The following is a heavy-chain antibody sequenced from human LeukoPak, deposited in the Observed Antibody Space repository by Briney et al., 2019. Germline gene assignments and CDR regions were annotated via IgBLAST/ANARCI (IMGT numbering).Heavy chain of an antibody. CDR1: GYTFTSYY. Sequence: ASVKVSCKASGYTFTSYYMHWVRQAPGQGLEWMGIINPSGGGTSYAQKFQGRVTMTRDMSTSTVYMELSSLRSEDTAVYYCARVPFSYPTVVTGYFDYWGQGPLVTVSS. CDR2: INPSGGGT. V-gene: IGHV1-46*01. CDR3: ARVPFSYPTVVTGYFDY. D-gene: IGHD4-23*01. J-gene: IGHJ4*02.